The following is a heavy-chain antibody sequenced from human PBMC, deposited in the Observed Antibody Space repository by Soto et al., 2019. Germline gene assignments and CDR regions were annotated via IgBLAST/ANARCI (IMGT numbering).Heavy chain of an antibody. D-gene: IGHD3-10*01. V-gene: IGHV1-3*01. CDR1: GYTFTTYP. J-gene: IGHJ4*02. CDR2: INPGNGDR. Sequence: ASVKVSCKASGYTFTTYPIHWVRQAPGQGLEWMGWINPGNGDRDYLQKFQGRVTVTRDTSASTVYMELSSLTSEDTAVYYCARKDYYRSGIYYFDSWGQGTLVTVSS. CDR3: ARKDYYRSGIYYFDS.